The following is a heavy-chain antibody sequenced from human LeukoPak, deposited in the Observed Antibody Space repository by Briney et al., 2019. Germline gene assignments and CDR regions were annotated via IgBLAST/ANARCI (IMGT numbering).Heavy chain of an antibody. CDR3: ARGGDHTVTTFGYYYYMDV. V-gene: IGHV4-34*01. Sequence: PSWSLTLTCAVYGGFFSGYYRNWIRQPPGKGLEWIGEINHSGSTNYNPSLKSRVTISVDTSKNQFSLKLSSVTAADTAVYYCARGGDHTVTTFGYYYYMDVWGKGTTVTVSS. CDR1: GGFFSGYY. CDR2: INHSGST. J-gene: IGHJ6*03. D-gene: IGHD4-17*01.